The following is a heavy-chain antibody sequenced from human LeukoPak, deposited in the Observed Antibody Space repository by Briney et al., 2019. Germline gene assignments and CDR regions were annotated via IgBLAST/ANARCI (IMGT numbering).Heavy chain of an antibody. CDR2: IYYSGST. CDR3: ARALIGYCSGGSCSWFDP. Sequence: SETLSLTCTVSGGSISSYYWSWIRQPPGKGLEWIGYIYYSGSTNYNPSLKSRVTISVDTSKNQFSLKLSSVTAADTAVYYCARALIGYCSGGSCSWFDPWGQGTLVTVSS. D-gene: IGHD2-15*01. V-gene: IGHV4-59*12. J-gene: IGHJ5*02. CDR1: GGSISSYY.